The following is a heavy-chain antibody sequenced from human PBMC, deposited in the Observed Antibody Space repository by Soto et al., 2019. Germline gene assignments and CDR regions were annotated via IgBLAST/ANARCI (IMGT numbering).Heavy chain of an antibody. J-gene: IGHJ6*02. CDR1: GFTFSHYG. CDR2: ISYDGSNK. Sequence: GGSLRLSCAASGFTFSHYGMHWVRQAPGKGPEWVAVISYDGSNKYYADSVKGRFTISRDNSKNTLYLQMNSLRAEDTAVYYCAKDHGGMDVWGQGTTVTVSS. CDR3: AKDHGGMDV. V-gene: IGHV3-30*18.